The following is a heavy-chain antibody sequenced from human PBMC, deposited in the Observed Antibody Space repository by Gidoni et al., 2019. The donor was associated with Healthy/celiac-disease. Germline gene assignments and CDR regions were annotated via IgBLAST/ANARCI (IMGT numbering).Heavy chain of an antibody. CDR3: ARTLDLYGSGSPFDY. J-gene: IGHJ4*02. D-gene: IGHD3-10*01. Sequence: QVQLQESGPGLVKPSETLSLTCTVSGGSISSYYWSWLRQPPGKGLEWIGDISDSGSTNYNPSLKRRVTISVDTSKNQFSLKLSAVTAAATAVYYCARTLDLYGSGSPFDYWGQGTLVTVSS. CDR2: ISDSGST. CDR1: GGSISSYY. V-gene: IGHV4-59*01.